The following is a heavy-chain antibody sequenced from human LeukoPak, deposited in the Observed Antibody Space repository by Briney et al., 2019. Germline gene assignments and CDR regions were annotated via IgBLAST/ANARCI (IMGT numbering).Heavy chain of an antibody. CDR1: RFTFSSYS. Sequence: GGSLRLSCAASRFTFSSYSMNWVRQAPGKGLEWVSFISSSRSYIYYADSVKGRFTISRDNAKNSLYLQMNSLRAEDTAVYYCARFIAAPYYFDYWGRGTLVTVSS. CDR3: ARFIAAPYYFDY. D-gene: IGHD6-13*01. V-gene: IGHV3-21*01. J-gene: IGHJ4*02. CDR2: ISSSRSYI.